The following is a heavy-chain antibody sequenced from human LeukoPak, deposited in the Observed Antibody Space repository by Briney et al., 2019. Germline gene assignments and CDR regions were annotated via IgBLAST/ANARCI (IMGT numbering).Heavy chain of an antibody. J-gene: IGHJ4*02. CDR2: ISGYSDDT. CDR1: GGTFSSYA. CDR3: ARLRYYSESNANNRFDY. Sequence: ASVKVSCKASGGTFSSYAITWVRQAPGQGLEWMGWISGYSDDTDSAQKVQGRVTMTTDTSTNTAYMELRSLRSDDTAVYYCARLRYYSESNANNRFDYWGQGTLVTVSS. V-gene: IGHV1-18*01. D-gene: IGHD3-22*01.